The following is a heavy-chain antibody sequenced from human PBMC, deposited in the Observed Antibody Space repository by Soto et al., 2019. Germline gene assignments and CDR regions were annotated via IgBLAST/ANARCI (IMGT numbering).Heavy chain of an antibody. J-gene: IGHJ4*02. CDR2: SRDKAQGYST. D-gene: IGHD3-22*01. V-gene: IGHV3-72*01. Sequence: EVQLVESGGGLVQPGGSLRLSCAASGFSLSDHYIDWVRQAPGKGLEWVGRSRDKAQGYSTEYAASVKGRFTTSRDDSKNSVLLQMNSLKTEDTAVYYCVRATYFSDSSGYTRCLDSWGQGTLVTVSS. CDR1: GFSLSDHY. CDR3: VRATYFSDSSGYTRCLDS.